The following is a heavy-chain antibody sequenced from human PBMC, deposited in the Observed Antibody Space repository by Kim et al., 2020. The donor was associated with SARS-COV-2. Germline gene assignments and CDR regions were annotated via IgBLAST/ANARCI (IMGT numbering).Heavy chain of an antibody. D-gene: IGHD6-13*01. J-gene: IGHJ4*02. CDR3: ARHGRYTSSWYIDY. Sequence: NPSRKSRVTISADTSKNQFSLRLSSVTAADTAVYYCARHGRYTSSWYIDYWGQGTLVTVSS. V-gene: IGHV4-59*08.